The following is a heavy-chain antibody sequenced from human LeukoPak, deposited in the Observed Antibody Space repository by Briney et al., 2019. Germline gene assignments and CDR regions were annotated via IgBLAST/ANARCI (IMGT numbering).Heavy chain of an antibody. V-gene: IGHV4-4*02. D-gene: IGHD4-11*01. CDR3: AKTMTTVIAGVDS. Sequence: SETLSLTCAVSGGSISSSNWWSWVRQPPGKGLEWIGEIYHSGSTNYNPSLKSRVTISVDKSKNQFSLKLSSVTAADTAVYYCAKTMTTVIAGVDSWGQGTLVTVSS. J-gene: IGHJ4*02. CDR1: GGSISSSNW. CDR2: IYHSGST.